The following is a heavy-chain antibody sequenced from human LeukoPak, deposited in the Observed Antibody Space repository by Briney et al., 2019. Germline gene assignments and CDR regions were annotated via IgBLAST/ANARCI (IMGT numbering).Heavy chain of an antibody. D-gene: IGHD2-2*01. Sequence: ASVKVSCKASGYTFTGQYLHWVRQAPGQGLEWMGWINPNSGGTNYAQKFQGRVTMTRDTSISTAYMELSRLRSDDTAVYYCARDLGYCSSTSCYFRNWFDPWGQGTLVTVSS. CDR3: ARDLGYCSSTSCYFRNWFDP. J-gene: IGHJ5*02. CDR2: INPNSGGT. CDR1: GYTFTGQY. V-gene: IGHV1-2*02.